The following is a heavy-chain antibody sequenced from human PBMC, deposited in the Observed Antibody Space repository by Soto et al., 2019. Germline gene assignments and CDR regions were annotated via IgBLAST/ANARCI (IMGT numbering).Heavy chain of an antibody. CDR3: ARDLGDRGPQYFQH. V-gene: IGHV3-30-3*01. CDR2: ISYDGSNK. J-gene: IGHJ1*01. Sequence: GGSLRLSCAASGFTFSSYAMHWVRQAPGKGLEWVAVISYDGSNKYYADSVKGRFTISRDNSKNTLYLQMNSLRAEDTAVYYCARDLGDRGPQYFQHWGQGTLVTVSS. CDR1: GFTFSSYA. D-gene: IGHD1-26*01.